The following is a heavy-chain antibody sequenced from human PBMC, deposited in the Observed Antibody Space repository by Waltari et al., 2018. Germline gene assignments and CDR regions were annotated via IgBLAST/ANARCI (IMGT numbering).Heavy chain of an antibody. Sequence: EVQLVESGGGLIQPGGSLRLSCAASGFTVSSNYMSWVRQAPGKGLEWVSVIYSGGSTYYADSVKCRFTISRDNSKNTLYLQMNSLRAEDTAVYYCARDMYYYDSSGYFPLGNYFDYWGQGTLVTVSS. CDR3: ARDMYYYDSSGYFPLGNYFDY. CDR2: IYSGGST. D-gene: IGHD3-22*01. CDR1: GFTVSSNY. V-gene: IGHV3-53*01. J-gene: IGHJ4*02.